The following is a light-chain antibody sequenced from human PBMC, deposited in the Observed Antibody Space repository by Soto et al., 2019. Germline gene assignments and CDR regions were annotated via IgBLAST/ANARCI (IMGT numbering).Light chain of an antibody. J-gene: IGKJ1*01. CDR3: QPYDSYPRT. CDR1: QSISNW. CDR2: KAS. V-gene: IGKV1-5*03. Sequence: DIQMTQSPSTLSASVGDRVTITCRASQSISNWLAWYQQKPGRAPKLLIYKASSLESGVPSRFSGSGSGTEFTLTISCLQPDDFATYYCQPYDSYPRTFGQGTKVEIK.